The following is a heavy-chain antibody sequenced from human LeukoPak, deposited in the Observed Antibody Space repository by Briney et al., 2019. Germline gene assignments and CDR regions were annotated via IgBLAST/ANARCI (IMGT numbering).Heavy chain of an antibody. CDR3: VRRAAAASLFYFDS. CDR1: GFSFNTYT. D-gene: IGHD2-2*01. CDR2: ISSTSSTM. Sequence: GGSLRLSCTASGFSFNTYTMNWVRQAPGLGLEWISCISSTSSTMYYADSVRGRFTISRDNAKNSLYLQMDSLRGEDTAVYYCVRRAAAASLFYFDSWGQGTPVTVSS. J-gene: IGHJ4*02. V-gene: IGHV3-48*04.